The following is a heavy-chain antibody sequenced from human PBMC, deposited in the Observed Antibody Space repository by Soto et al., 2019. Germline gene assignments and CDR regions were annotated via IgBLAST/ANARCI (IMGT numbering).Heavy chain of an antibody. J-gene: IGHJ4*02. CDR1: GGSISSGGYY. D-gene: IGHD6-13*01. Sequence: SETRSLTCPVSGGSISSGGYYWSCIRQHPGKGLEWIGYIYYSGSTYYNPSLKSRVTISVDTSKNQFSLKLSSVTAADTAVYYCARVGSSSWYHFPQLYDYWGQGTLVT. CDR3: ARVGSSSWYHFPQLYDY. V-gene: IGHV4-31*03. CDR2: IYYSGST.